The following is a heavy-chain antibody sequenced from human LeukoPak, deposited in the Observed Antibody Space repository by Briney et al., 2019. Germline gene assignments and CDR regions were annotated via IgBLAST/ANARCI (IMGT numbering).Heavy chain of an antibody. D-gene: IGHD7-27*01. CDR2: ISNSGDTR. CDR1: GFTFSDYY. CDR3: ARDVRGRTPLKLGMKWFDP. J-gene: IGHJ5*02. V-gene: IGHV3-11*01. Sequence: GGSLRRSCAASGFTFSDYYMSWVRQAPGKGLEWLAYISNSGDTRKYADSVTGRFTISRDNAKNSVFLQMNSLRAEDSGVYYCARDVRGRTPLKLGMKWFDPWGQGTRVTVSS.